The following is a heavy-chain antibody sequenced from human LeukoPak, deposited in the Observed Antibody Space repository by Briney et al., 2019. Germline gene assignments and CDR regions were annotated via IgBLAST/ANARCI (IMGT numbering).Heavy chain of an antibody. CDR3: ARDQGLTYYYERDNWFDP. CDR1: GYTFTGYY. J-gene: IGHJ5*02. V-gene: IGHV1-2*02. D-gene: IGHD3-22*01. CDR2: INPNRGGT. Sequence: ASVKVSCKASGYTFTGYYMHWVRQAPGQGLEWMGWINPNRGGTNYAQKFQGRVTMTRDTSISTAYMELSRLRSDDTAVYYCARDQGLTYYYERDNWFDPWGQGTLVTVSS.